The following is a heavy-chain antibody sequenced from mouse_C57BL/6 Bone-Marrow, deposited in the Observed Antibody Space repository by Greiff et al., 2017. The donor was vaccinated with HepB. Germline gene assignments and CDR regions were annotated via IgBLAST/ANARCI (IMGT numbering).Heavy chain of an antibody. V-gene: IGHV5-4*01. CDR1: GFTFSSYA. CDR3: ARVPYGNYAYYAMDY. D-gene: IGHD2-1*01. J-gene: IGHJ4*01. Sequence: DVQLVESGGGLVKPGGSLKLSCAASGFTFSSYAMSWVRQTPEKRLEWVATISDGGSYTYYPDNVKGRFTISRDNAKNNLYLQMSHLKSEDTAMYYCARVPYGNYAYYAMDYWGQGTSVTVSS. CDR2: ISDGGSYT.